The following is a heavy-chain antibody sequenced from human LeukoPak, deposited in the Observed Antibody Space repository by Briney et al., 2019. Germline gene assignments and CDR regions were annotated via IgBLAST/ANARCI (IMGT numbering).Heavy chain of an antibody. CDR1: GGSISSGIYY. D-gene: IGHD3-10*01. V-gene: IGHV4-30-4*01. CDR2: IYYSGWT. J-gene: IGHJ6*02. Sequence: PSQTLSLTRTVSGGSISSGIYYWSWIRHPPRKGLEWIVYIYYSGWTYYNPSLKSRVTISVDTSKNQFSLMLSSVTAAGTAVYYCARGDYGSGSYFFSHMDVWGQGTTVTVSS. CDR3: ARGDYGSGSYFFSHMDV.